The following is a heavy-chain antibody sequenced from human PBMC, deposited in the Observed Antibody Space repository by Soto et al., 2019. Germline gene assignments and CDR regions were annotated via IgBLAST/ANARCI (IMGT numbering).Heavy chain of an antibody. J-gene: IGHJ4*02. Sequence: SETLSLTCTVSRGYISSGTNYWAWIRQPPGKGLEWIANIYYSGSTFYNPSLKSRVTISLDTSKNQFSLKLRSVTAAATAVYYCASHEAGWYFDSWGQGTLVTVSS. CDR3: ASHEAGWYFDS. D-gene: IGHD6-25*01. V-gene: IGHV4-39*01. CDR2: IYYSGST. CDR1: RGYISSGTNY.